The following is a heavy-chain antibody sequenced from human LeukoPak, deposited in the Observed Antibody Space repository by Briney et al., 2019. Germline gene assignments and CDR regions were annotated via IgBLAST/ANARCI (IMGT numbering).Heavy chain of an antibody. CDR3: ARGVPKTSYYYYYMDV. D-gene: IGHD4-11*01. J-gene: IGHJ6*03. CDR1: GFTFSSYG. CDR2: IRYDGSKK. Sequence: GGSLRLSCAASGFTFSSYGMHWVRQAPGKGLEWVAFIRYDGSKKYYADSVKGRFTISRDNAKNSLYLQMNSLRAEDTAVYYCARGVPKTSYYYYYMDVWGKGTTVTVSS. V-gene: IGHV3-30*02.